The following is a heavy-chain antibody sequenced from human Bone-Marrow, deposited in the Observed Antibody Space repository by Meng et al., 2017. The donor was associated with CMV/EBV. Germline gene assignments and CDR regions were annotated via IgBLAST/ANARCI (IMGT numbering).Heavy chain of an antibody. CDR1: GFTFSSYA. Sequence: GESLKISCAASGFTFSSYAMSWVRQAPGKGLEWVSAISGSGGSTDYADSVKGRFTISRDNSKNTLYLQMNSLRAEDTAVYYCARDISARYDFWSGYFGIDYYYGMDVWGQGTTVTASS. CDR2: ISGSGGST. CDR3: ARDISARYDFWSGYFGIDYYYGMDV. D-gene: IGHD3-3*01. J-gene: IGHJ6*02. V-gene: IGHV3-23*01.